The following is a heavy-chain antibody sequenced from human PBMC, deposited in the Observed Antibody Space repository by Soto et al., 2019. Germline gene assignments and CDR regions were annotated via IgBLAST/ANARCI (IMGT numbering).Heavy chain of an antibody. J-gene: IGHJ5*02. CDR1: GITVGSFI. CDR3: TTLGP. V-gene: IGHV1-69*02. Sequence: QAQLVQSGAVVKKPGSSVVVSCKASGITVGSFIISWVRQAPGQGLEWMGKTAPMFKQTFYARRFEGRVTITADTSPNTVYMKLTDLRFEDTAVYYCTTLGPWGQGTQVTVS. D-gene: IGHD3-3*01. CDR2: TAPMFKQT.